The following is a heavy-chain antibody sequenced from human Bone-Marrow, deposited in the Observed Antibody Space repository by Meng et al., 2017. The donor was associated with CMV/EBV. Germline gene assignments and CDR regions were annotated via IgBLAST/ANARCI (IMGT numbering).Heavy chain of an antibody. Sequence: GGSLRLSCAASGFTFSSYAMHWVRQAPGKGLEWVAVISYDGSNKYYADSVKGRFTISRDNSKNTLYLQMNSLRAEDTAVYYCARSIVVVVAANDYWGQGTLVTVSS. J-gene: IGHJ4*02. CDR3: ARSIVVVVAANDY. V-gene: IGHV3-30*04. D-gene: IGHD2-15*01. CDR1: GFTFSSYA. CDR2: ISYDGSNK.